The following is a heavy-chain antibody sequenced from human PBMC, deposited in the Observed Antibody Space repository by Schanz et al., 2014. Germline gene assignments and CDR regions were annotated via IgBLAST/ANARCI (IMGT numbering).Heavy chain of an antibody. CDR2: VNPSVRGT. CDR1: GYTFTSYG. J-gene: IGHJ4*02. Sequence: QVQLVQSEAEVKKPGSSVKVSCKASGYTFTSYGISWVRQAPGQGLEWMGIVNPSVRGTHFAREFQGRVTVTSDTSTSTVYMELSGLRSEDTAVYYCAGAFDSSGYYFDYWGQGTLVTVSS. D-gene: IGHD3-22*01. V-gene: IGHV1-46*03. CDR3: AGAFDSSGYYFDY.